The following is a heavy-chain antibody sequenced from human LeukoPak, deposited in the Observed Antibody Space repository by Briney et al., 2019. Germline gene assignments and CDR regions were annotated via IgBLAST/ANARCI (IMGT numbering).Heavy chain of an antibody. CDR3: ARDQFGVSVYMDV. CDR2: ISGYNGNT. D-gene: IGHD3-10*01. V-gene: IGHV1-18*01. Sequence: ASVKVSCKASGYNFIDYYIHWVRQAPGQGLEWMGWISGYNGNTNYAQKIKGRVTMTTDTSTSTAYMELRSLRSDDTAVYYCARDQFGVSVYMDVWGKGTTVTISS. CDR1: GYNFIDYY. J-gene: IGHJ6*03.